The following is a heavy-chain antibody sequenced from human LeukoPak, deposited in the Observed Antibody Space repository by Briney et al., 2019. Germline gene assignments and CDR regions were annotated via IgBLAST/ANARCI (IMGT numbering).Heavy chain of an antibody. D-gene: IGHD3-10*01. CDR1: GFSFSTYW. CDR3: AGGYGSGSYSA. CDR2: INQDGSDK. V-gene: IGHV3-7*03. J-gene: IGHJ5*02. Sequence: GGSLRLSCAASGFSFSTYWLTWIRQAPGKGLEWVANINQDGSDKYHVDSVKGRFTISRDSAKNSLYLQMNSLRAEDTAVYYCAGGYGSGSYSAWGQGIPVTVSS.